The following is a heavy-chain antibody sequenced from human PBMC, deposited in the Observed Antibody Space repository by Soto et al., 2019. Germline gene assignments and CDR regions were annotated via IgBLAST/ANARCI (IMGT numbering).Heavy chain of an antibody. Sequence: SETLSLTCAVYGGSFSGYYWIWIRQPPGKGLEWIGYVHYSGSVLYNPSLQSRVSISVDTSKNQFSLKLSSVTAADTAVYFCAREDDGGDRDYYGLDVWGQGTTVTVSS. CDR1: GGSFSGYY. J-gene: IGHJ6*02. CDR3: AREDDGGDRDYYGLDV. D-gene: IGHD2-21*02. V-gene: IGHV4-34*09. CDR2: VHYSGSV.